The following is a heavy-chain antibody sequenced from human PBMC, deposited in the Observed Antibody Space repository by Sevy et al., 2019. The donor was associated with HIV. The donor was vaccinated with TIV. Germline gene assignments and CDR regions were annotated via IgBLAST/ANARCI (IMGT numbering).Heavy chain of an antibody. Sequence: SETLSLTCAVYGESFSGYYRNWIRQTPGKGLEWIGEINDSGKTNYNPSLKSRVTITVHTSKKQFSLNLRSVTAADTAVYYCARGFDVNGYLLYVFDIWGQGTMVTVSS. D-gene: IGHD3-22*01. CDR3: ARGFDVNGYLLYVFDI. J-gene: IGHJ3*02. CDR2: INDSGKT. V-gene: IGHV4-34*01. CDR1: GESFSGYY.